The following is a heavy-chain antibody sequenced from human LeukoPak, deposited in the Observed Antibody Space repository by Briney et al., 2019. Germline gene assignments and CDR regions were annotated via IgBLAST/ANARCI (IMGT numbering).Heavy chain of an antibody. CDR3: AKDSSVYYQGWFDP. D-gene: IGHD3-10*01. J-gene: IGHJ5*02. Sequence: GGSLRLSCAASGFTFISYAMSWVRQAPGKGLEWVSAIVGSGGMTYYADSVKGRFTISRDNSKNTLYLRMNSLRAEDTAVYYCAKDSSVYYQGWFDPWGQGTLVTVSS. CDR2: IVGSGGMT. CDR1: GFTFISYA. V-gene: IGHV3-23*01.